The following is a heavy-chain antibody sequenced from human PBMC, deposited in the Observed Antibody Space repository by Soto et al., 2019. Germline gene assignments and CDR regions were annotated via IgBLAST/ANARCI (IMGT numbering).Heavy chain of an antibody. J-gene: IGHJ6*02. D-gene: IGHD6-13*01. CDR1: GFSFSPAW. CDR2: IKSKGGGGTA. Sequence: ESGGGLVTPGGSLTLSCAASGFSFSPAWMNWVRQAPGKGLEWVGLIKSKGGGGTADYAAPVKGRFIISRDDSKNTIYLQMNSLKPEDTALYYCIWQQDFYYGRAVWGQGTTVIVSS. V-gene: IGHV3-15*07. CDR3: IWQQDFYYGRAV.